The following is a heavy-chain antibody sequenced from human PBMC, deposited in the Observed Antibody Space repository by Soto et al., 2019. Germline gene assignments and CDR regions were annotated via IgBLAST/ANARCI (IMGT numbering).Heavy chain of an antibody. CDR2: IYYSGST. CDR1: GGSISSGGYY. D-gene: IGHD3-10*01. CDR3: AIDSVGTMVRGGGMDV. J-gene: IGHJ6*02. Sequence: QVQLQESGPGLVKPSQTLSLTCTVSGGSISSGGYYWSWIRQHPGKGLEWIGYIYYSGSTYYNPSLKSRVTISVDTSKNQFSLKLSSVTAADTAVYYCAIDSVGTMVRGGGMDVWGQGTTVTVSS. V-gene: IGHV4-31*03.